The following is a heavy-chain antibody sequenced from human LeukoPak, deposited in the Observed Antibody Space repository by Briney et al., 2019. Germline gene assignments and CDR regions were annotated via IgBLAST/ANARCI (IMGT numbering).Heavy chain of an antibody. CDR2: INPSGGST. V-gene: IGHV1-46*01. J-gene: IGHJ4*02. CDR1: GYTFTSYY. D-gene: IGHD3-22*01. CDR3: ARGPGPADDGGGYCFDY. Sequence: ASETVSCKASGYTFTSYYLYWVRQAPGQGLEWMGVINPSGGSTTSAQKFQGRVTMIRDTSTSTVYMELRRLRSEDTAVYYCARGPGPADDGGGYCFDYWGQGTLVTVSS.